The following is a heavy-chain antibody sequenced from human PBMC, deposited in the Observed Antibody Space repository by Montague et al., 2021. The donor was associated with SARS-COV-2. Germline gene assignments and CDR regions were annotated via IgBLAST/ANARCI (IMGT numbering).Heavy chain of an antibody. D-gene: IGHD1-26*01. CDR3: ARRGPLGADDAFDI. V-gene: IGHV4-59*01. Sequence: SETLSLTCTVSGGSSSSDYWSWTRQPPGKGLEWIGYISYSGSTTYNPSLKSRVTISVDTSKNQFSLKLSSVTAADTAVYYCARRGPLGADDAFDIRGQGTMVTVSS. J-gene: IGHJ3*02. CDR1: GGSSSSDY. CDR2: ISYSGST.